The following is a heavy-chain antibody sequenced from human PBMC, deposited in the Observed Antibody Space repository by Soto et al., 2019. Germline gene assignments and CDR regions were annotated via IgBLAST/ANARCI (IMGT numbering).Heavy chain of an antibody. CDR3: ARGFDRAKVGY. CDR2: ISQSEGT. J-gene: IGHJ4*02. V-gene: IGHV4-34*01. D-gene: IGHD3-22*01. CDR1: GGSFSGYY. Sequence: SETLSLTCAIYGGSFSGYYGSWIRQPPGKGLEWIGKISQSEGTNYNPSLKNRVTISVDTSKSQVSLKLSSVTDADTAVYYCARGFDRAKVGYWGQGTLVTVSS.